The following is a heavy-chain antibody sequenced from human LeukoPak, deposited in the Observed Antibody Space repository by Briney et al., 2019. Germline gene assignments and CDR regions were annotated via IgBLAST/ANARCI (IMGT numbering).Heavy chain of an antibody. CDR2: IIPMLGTT. CDR1: GGTFSSYA. D-gene: IGHD7-27*01. CDR3: ARDPLRKTTWGDDFYYYFYYMDV. J-gene: IGHJ6*03. V-gene: IGHV1-69*13. Sequence: SVKVSCKASGGTFSSYAISWVRQAPGQGLEWMGGIIPMLGTTDYAQKFQGRVTITADEATTAAYMELSSLRSEDTAVYYCARDPLRKTTWGDDFYYYFYYMDVWGTGTTVTVSS.